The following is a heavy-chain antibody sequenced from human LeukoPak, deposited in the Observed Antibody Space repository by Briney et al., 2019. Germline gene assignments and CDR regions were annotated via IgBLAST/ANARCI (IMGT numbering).Heavy chain of an antibody. CDR1: GFTFSSYA. CDR2: IRSKANSYAT. J-gene: IGHJ6*03. D-gene: IGHD3-22*01. V-gene: IGHV3-73*01. Sequence: GGSLRLSCAASGFTFSSYAMHWVRQASGKGLEWVGRIRSKANSYATAYAASVKGRFTISRDDSKNTAYLQMNSLKTEDTAVYYCTRPYYYDSSGYYYYYMDVWGKGTTVTVSS. CDR3: TRPYYYDSSGYYYYYMDV.